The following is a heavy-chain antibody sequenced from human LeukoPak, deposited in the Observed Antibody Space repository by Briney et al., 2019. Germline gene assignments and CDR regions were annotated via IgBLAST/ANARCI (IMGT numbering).Heavy chain of an antibody. CDR3: ARATSWAYYYMDV. V-gene: IGHV4-59*01. CDR1: GGSISTYY. J-gene: IGHJ6*03. Sequence: PSETLSLTCTVSGGSISTYYWSWIRQPPGKGLEWIGYIYYTGSTNYNPSLKSRVTISVDTSKNQFSLKLSSVTAADTAVYYCARATSWAYYYMDVWGKGTTVTVSS. CDR2: IYYTGST. D-gene: IGHD1-26*01.